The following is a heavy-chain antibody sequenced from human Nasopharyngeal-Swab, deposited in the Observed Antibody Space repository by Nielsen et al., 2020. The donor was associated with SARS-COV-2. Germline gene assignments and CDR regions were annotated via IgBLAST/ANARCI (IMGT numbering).Heavy chain of an antibody. Sequence: VRQAPGKGLEFVGRIRNKAKNYATTAVASVRGRFSISRDDSKNTAYLHMSGLKSEDTAVYYCTAYLEYVATAAWGQGVLVTVSS. CDR2: IRNKAKNYAT. J-gene: IGHJ4*02. CDR3: TAYLEYVATAA. V-gene: IGHV3-73*01. D-gene: IGHD2-2*01.